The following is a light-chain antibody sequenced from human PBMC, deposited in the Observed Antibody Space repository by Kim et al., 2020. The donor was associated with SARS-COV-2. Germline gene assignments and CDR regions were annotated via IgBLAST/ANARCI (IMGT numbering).Light chain of an antibody. Sequence: QLVLTQSPSASASLGASVKLTCTLSSVHSTYAIAWHQQQSEKGPRYLMKLNSDGSHTKGDGIPDRFSGSSSGAERYLTISSLQSEDEADYYCQTWGTGIRVFGGGTQLTVL. CDR3: QTWGTGIRV. CDR2: LNSDGSH. V-gene: IGLV4-69*01. CDR1: SVHSTYA. J-gene: IGLJ3*02.